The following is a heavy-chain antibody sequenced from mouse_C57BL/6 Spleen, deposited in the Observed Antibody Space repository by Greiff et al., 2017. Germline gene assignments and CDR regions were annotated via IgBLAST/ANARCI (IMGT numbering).Heavy chain of an antibody. Sequence: EVKLVESGGGLVKPGGSLKLSCAASGFTFSDYGMHWVRQAPEKGLEWVAYISSGSSTIYYADTVKGRFTISRDNAKNTLFLQMTSLRSEETAMYYCARGGGYAMDYWGQGTSVTVSS. CDR3: ARGGGYAMDY. CDR1: GFTFSDYG. J-gene: IGHJ4*01. V-gene: IGHV5-17*01. CDR2: ISSGSSTI.